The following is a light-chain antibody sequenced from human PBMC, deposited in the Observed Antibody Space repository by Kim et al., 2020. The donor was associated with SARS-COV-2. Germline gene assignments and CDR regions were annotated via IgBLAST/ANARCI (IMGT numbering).Light chain of an antibody. CDR3: QSADSIGTYWV. Sequence: SYELTQPSSVSVSPGQTARITCSGDALAKQYAFWFQQKPGQAPVLVIYNDSDRPSGIHERFSGSSSGTTVTLTISGVQAEDEADYYCQSADSIGTYWVFGGGTQLTVL. V-gene: IGLV3-25*03. CDR2: NDS. J-gene: IGLJ3*02. CDR1: ALAKQY.